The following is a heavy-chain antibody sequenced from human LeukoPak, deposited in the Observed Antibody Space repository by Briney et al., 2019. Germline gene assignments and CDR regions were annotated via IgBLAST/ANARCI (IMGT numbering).Heavy chain of an antibody. CDR2: IKQDGSEK. J-gene: IGHJ4*02. CDR1: GFTFSSYW. CDR3: ARDFAHSDFWSGKYYFDY. Sequence: GGSLRLSCAASGFTFSSYWMSWVRQAPGKGLEWVANIKQDGSEKYYVDSVKGRFTISRDNAKNSLYLQMNSLRAEDTAVYCCARDFAHSDFWSGKYYFDYWGQGTLVTVSS. V-gene: IGHV3-7*01. D-gene: IGHD3-3*01.